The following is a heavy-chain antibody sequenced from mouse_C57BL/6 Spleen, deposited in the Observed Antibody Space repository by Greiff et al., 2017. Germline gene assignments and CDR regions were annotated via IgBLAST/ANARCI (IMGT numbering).Heavy chain of an antibody. CDR3: ARAYYYGSSPLFDAMDY. D-gene: IGHD1-1*01. Sequence: QVQLQPSGPELVKPGASVKISCKASGYAFSSSWMNWVKQRPGKGLEWIGRIYPGDGDTNYNGKFKGKATLTADKSSSTAYMQLSSLTSEDSAVYFCARAYYYGSSPLFDAMDYWGQGTSVTVSS. J-gene: IGHJ4*01. CDR2: IYPGDGDT. V-gene: IGHV1-82*01. CDR1: GYAFSSSW.